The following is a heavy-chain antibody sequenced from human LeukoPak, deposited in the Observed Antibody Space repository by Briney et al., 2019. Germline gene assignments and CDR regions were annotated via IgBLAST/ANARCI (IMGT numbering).Heavy chain of an antibody. CDR2: IRSSGTTI. J-gene: IGHJ4*02. Sequence: GGSLRLSCVASGFTFSDYYMSWIRQAPGKGLEWVSYIRSSGTTIHYADSVKGRFTISRDNAKNSLYLQMNSLRAEDPAVYYCARDRGAVTDVFDYWGQGTLVTVSS. V-gene: IGHV3-11*04. D-gene: IGHD6-19*01. CDR1: GFTFSDYY. CDR3: ARDRGAVTDVFDY.